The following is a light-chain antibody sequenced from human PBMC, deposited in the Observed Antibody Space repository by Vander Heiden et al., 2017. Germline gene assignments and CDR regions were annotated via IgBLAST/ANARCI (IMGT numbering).Light chain of an antibody. CDR1: LSLLHSDGQTY. CDR2: DGS. J-gene: IGKJ1*01. Sequence: MTQTPLSLSVTPGQPVSISCKSSLSLLHSDGQTYSLWYLQKPAQSPDLLLYDGSNTGYPVRVRFSGSGSGTDFTLRIIRVEAEAVGVYYSSRMLPLGARFGQGTKVESK. CDR3: SRMLPLGAR. V-gene: IGKV2D-29*02.